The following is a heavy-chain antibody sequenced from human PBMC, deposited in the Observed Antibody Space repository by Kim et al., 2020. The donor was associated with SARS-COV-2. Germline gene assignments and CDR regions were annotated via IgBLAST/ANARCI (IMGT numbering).Heavy chain of an antibody. J-gene: IGHJ4*02. Sequence: SETLSLTCTVSGGSISSYYWSWIRQPPGKGLEWIGYIYYSGSTNYNPSLKSRVTISVDTSKNQFSLKLSSVTAADTAVYYCARAKSSSWYVYYFDYWGQGTLVTVSS. CDR2: IYYSGST. CDR1: GGSISSYY. D-gene: IGHD6-13*01. CDR3: ARAKSSSWYVYYFDY. V-gene: IGHV4-59*01.